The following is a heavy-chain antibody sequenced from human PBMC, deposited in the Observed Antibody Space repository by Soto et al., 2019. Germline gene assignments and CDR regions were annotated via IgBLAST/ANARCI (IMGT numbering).Heavy chain of an antibody. J-gene: IGHJ5*02. CDR3: ARQVPAAIRLGWFDP. CDR1: GGSISRSTYY. V-gene: IGHV4-39*01. CDR2: IYYSGST. D-gene: IGHD2-2*02. Sequence: PSETLSLTCAVYGGSISRSTYYWGWIRQPPGKGLEWIGSIYYSGSTYYRPSLKSRVTISVDTSKNQFSLKLSSVTAADTAVYYCARQVPAAIRLGWFDPWGQGTLVTVSS.